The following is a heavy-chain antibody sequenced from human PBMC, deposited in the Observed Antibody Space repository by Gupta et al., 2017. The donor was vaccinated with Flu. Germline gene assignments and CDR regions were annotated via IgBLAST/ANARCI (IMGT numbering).Heavy chain of an antibody. Sequence: QITLTESGPSLLKATQTLTLTCSFSGFSLTSTGVSVGWIRQPPGKALEWLALIDWNDDEHYRPSLRTKLTIPKDTSRNQVVLSMTDMDPADTATYYCAHKPRSSTHFDFWGQGTLVTVS. CDR3: AHKPRSSTHFDF. V-gene: IGHV2-5*01. D-gene: IGHD5-24*01. J-gene: IGHJ4*02. CDR2: IDWNDDE. CDR1: GFSLTSTGVS.